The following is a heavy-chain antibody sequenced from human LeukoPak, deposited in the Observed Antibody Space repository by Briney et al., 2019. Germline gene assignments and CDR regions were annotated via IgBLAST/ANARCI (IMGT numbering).Heavy chain of an antibody. J-gene: IGHJ4*02. CDR3: ARDPTAAGVGATTGLDY. CDR2: ISSGSSTI. Sequence: GGSLRLSCAASGFTFSTYSMNWVRQAPGKGLEWVSYISSGSSTIYYADSVKGRFTISRDNAKNSLYLQMNSLRAEDTAVYYCARDPTAAGVGATTGLDYWGQGTLVTVSS. CDR1: GFTFSTYS. D-gene: IGHD1-26*01. V-gene: IGHV3-48*01.